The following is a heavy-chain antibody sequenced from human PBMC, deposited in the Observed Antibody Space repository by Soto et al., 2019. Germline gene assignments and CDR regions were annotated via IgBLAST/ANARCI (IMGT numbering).Heavy chain of an antibody. J-gene: IGHJ4*02. V-gene: IGHV4-59*08. CDR2: IYYSGST. D-gene: IGHD3-10*02. CDR3: ARHSLGSGSYYAIDY. Sequence: PSETLSLTCTVSGGSISSYYWSWIRQPPGKGLEWIGYIYYSGSTNYNPSLKSRVTISVDTSKNQFSLKLSSVTAADTAVYYCARHSLGSGSYYAIDYWGQGTLVTVSS. CDR1: GGSISSYY.